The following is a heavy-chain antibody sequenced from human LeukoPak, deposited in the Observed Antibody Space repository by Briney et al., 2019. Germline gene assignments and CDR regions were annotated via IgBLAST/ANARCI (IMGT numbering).Heavy chain of an antibody. CDR2: ISAYSGKT. D-gene: IGHD5-24*01. CDR3: ARSRDGYIHWNY. CDR1: GYTFTSYG. Sequence: GASVKVSCKASGYTFTSYGISWVRQAPGQGLEGMGWISAYSGKTNYAQEFQGRVTMTTDTSTSTAYMELRSLTSDDTAVYYCARSRDGYIHWNYWGQGTLVTVSS. J-gene: IGHJ4*02. V-gene: IGHV1-18*01.